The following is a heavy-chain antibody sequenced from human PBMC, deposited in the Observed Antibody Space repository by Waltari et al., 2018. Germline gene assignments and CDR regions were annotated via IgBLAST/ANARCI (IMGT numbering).Heavy chain of an antibody. Sequence: EVQLLDSGGGLGQRGGSLILSFPASGFSFNSYPMSWVRQAPGKGLEWVSTVSGSGASTFYADAVKGRFAISRDNSKNTLYLQLSSLRAEDTAVYYCAKMSSSYYYFDYWGQGPWSPSPQ. CDR3: AKMSSSYYYFDY. CDR2: VSGSGAST. D-gene: IGHD6-13*01. V-gene: IGHV3-23*01. J-gene: IGHJ4*02. CDR1: GFSFNSYP.